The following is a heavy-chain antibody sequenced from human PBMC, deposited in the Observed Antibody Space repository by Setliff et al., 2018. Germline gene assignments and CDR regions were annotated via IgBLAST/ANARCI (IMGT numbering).Heavy chain of an antibody. V-gene: IGHV2-70*17. CDR2: IDWYDDK. CDR1: GFSLSTSGMY. CDR3: ARIRKGYIGFEGFDY. D-gene: IGHD5-12*01. Sequence: SGPTLVNPTQTLTLTCTFSGFSLSTSGMYVSWIRQPPGKALEWLGSIDWYDDKLYSTSLMTRLTISKDTSRKRVVLTMTNMDPADTATYYCARIRKGYIGFEGFDYWGQGTLVTVSS. J-gene: IGHJ4*02.